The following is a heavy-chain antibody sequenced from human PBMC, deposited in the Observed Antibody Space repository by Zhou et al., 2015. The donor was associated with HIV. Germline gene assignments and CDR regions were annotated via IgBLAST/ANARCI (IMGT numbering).Heavy chain of an antibody. CDR3: ARVRDSSMVYYFDY. CDR2: ITPILGTR. Sequence: QVQLVQSGAEVKKPGSSVKVSCKTSGDTFSAYSISWVRQAPGQGLEWMGVITPILGTRKYAQKFQGRVTITADISTSTAYMGLSSLRSEDTAVYYCARVRDSSMVYYFDYWGQGTLVTVSS. V-gene: IGHV1-69*06. J-gene: IGHJ4*02. D-gene: IGHD5-18*01. CDR1: GDTFSAYS.